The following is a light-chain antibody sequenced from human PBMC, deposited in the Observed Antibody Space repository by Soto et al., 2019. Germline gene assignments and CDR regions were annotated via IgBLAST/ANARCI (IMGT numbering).Light chain of an antibody. V-gene: IGKV1-5*01. CDR3: KQANRFPLT. J-gene: IGKJ4*01. Sequence: DIQMPQSSSTLSASVGDRVTITWWASQTISSWWAWYQQKPGKAHKLLIFDAYILESGVQSRFSGSGSGTEFTLTIRSLQPEDFATYYCKQANRFPLTFGGGTKVDIK. CDR2: DAY. CDR1: QTISSW.